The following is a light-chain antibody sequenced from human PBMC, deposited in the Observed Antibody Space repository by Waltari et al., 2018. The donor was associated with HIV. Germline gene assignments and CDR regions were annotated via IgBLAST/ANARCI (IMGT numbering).Light chain of an antibody. V-gene: IGKV1-13*02. CDR2: EAS. CDR3: QQFQTFPLT. CDR1: PGITNA. Sequence: AIQLTQSPSSLSASVGDRVTITCRTSPGITNAIAWYQQRPGKPPKLLIYEASNLDSGVPSRFSGSGSGTDFTLTISSLQPEDFATYYCQQFQTFPLTFGGGTNIEIK. J-gene: IGKJ4*01.